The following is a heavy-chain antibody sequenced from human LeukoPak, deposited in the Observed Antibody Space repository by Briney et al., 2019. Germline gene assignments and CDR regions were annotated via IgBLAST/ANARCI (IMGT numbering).Heavy chain of an antibody. J-gene: IGHJ4*02. CDR1: GFIFSNYA. CDR3: VKTGVVEASDY. D-gene: IGHD2-15*01. Sequence: GGSLRLSCAASGFIFSNYAVSWVRQAPGKGLEWVSAISGSGGSTYYADAVKGRFTISRDNAKNTLYLQMNSLRAEDTAVYYCVKTGVVEASDYWGQGTLVTVSS. CDR2: ISGSGGST. V-gene: IGHV3-23*01.